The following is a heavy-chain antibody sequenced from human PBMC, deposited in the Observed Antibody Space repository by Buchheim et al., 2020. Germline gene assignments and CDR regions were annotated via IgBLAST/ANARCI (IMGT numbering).Heavy chain of an antibody. CDR1: GFIFSNYA. CDR3: AKDSKWSSGYYLDP. Sequence: EVQLLESGGGLVYPGESLRLSCAASGFIFSNYAMSWVRQASGKGLEWVSAIRGSGVIKYYADSVKGRFTISRDNSKNTLYLQMNRLRAEDTAVYYCAKDSKWSSGYYLDPWGQGTL. J-gene: IGHJ5*02. V-gene: IGHV3-23*01. CDR2: IRGSGVIK. D-gene: IGHD3-22*01.